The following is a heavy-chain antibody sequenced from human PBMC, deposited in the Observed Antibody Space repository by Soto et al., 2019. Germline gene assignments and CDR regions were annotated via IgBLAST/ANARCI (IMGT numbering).Heavy chain of an antibody. CDR2: FNAGNGNT. J-gene: IGHJ4*02. CDR1: GYTFTSYA. D-gene: IGHD3-10*01. V-gene: IGHV1-3*05. Sequence: QVQLVQSGAEEKKPGASVKVSCKASGYTFTSYAMHWVRQAPGQRLEWMGWFNAGNGNTKYSQKFQGRVTITRDTSASTAYMELSSLRSEDTAVYYCAGGLSQVLDYWGQGTLVTVSS. CDR3: AGGLSQVLDY.